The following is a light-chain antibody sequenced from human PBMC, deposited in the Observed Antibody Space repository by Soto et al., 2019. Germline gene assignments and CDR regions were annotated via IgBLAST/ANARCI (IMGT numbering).Light chain of an antibody. V-gene: IGKV3-20*01. J-gene: IGKJ4*01. CDR2: AAS. CDR1: QSISSTY. CDR3: QQYDNSPT. Sequence: EIVLTQSPGTLSLSPGERGTLSCRASQSISSTYLAWYQQKPGQAPRLLIYAASSRATGIPDRFSGSGSGTDFTLNISRLEPEDFAVYYCQQYDNSPTFGGGTKVEIK.